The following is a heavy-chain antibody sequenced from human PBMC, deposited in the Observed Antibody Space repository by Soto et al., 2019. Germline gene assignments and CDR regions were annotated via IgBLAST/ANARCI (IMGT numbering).Heavy chain of an antibody. Sequence: QVQLVESGGGVVQPGRSLRLSCAASGFTFSGYAMHWVRQAPGKGLEWVAATSYDENNKYYADSVKGRFTISRDNSKNTTFLQINSLRTKDTAVYYCARQGGSSGIWYFDYWGQGSLVTVSS. J-gene: IGHJ4*02. CDR3: ARQGGSSGIWYFDY. V-gene: IGHV3-30*04. CDR1: GFTFSGYA. D-gene: IGHD6-6*01. CDR2: TSYDENNK.